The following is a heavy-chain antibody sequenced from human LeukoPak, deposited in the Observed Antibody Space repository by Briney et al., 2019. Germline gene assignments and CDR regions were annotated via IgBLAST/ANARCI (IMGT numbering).Heavy chain of an antibody. V-gene: IGHV4-4*02. D-gene: IGHD2-21*02. CDR1: GGSISSNNW. Sequence: SGTLSLTCAVSGGSISSNNWWSWVRQPPGKGLEWIGEIYHSGSTNYNPSLKSRITISVDTSKNQFSLKLSSVTAADTAVYYCAREKPVTADFDYWGQGTLVTVSS. J-gene: IGHJ4*02. CDR3: AREKPVTADFDY. CDR2: IYHSGST.